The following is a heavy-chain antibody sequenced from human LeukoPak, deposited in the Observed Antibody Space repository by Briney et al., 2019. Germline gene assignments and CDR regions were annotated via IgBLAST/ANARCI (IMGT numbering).Heavy chain of an antibody. CDR3: AIGGLTTIDY. V-gene: IGHV3-30*03. D-gene: IGHD2-21*02. Sequence: PGGSLRLSCAASGFSLSNYGTHWVRQAPGKGLEWVAVMSSDGRNQHYADSVKGRFTLSRDNSRNTLYLQMNSLRAEDTAVYYCAIGGLTTIDYWGQGTLVTVSS. CDR1: GFSLSNYG. J-gene: IGHJ4*02. CDR2: MSSDGRNQ.